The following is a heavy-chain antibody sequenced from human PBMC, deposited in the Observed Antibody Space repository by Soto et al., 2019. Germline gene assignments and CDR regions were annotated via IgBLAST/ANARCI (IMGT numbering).Heavy chain of an antibody. Sequence: PEETLSLTCGVNGGSFSGYYWTWIRQSPGKGLEWIGEIDHSGSTVYNPSLKSRLTISVDTAERQFSLNLTSVTAANTGIYFCARGSGVPIDYWGQGILVTVSS. J-gene: IGHJ4*02. CDR1: GGSFSGYY. D-gene: IGHD3-10*01. V-gene: IGHV4-34*01. CDR3: ARGSGVPIDY. CDR2: IDHSGST.